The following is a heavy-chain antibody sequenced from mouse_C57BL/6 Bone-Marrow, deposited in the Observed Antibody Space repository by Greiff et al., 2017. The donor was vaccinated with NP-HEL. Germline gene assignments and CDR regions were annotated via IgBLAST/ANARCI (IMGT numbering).Heavy chain of an antibody. CDR2: IDPEDGDT. CDR3: AREGYYYGSSAWFAY. D-gene: IGHD1-1*01. CDR1: GFNIKDYY. Sequence: VQLQQSGAELVRPGASVKLSCTASGFNIKDYYMHWVKQRPEQGLEWIGRIDPEDGDTEYAPKFKGKSTLTVDKSSSTAYMQLSSLTSEDSAVYYCAREGYYYGSSAWFAYWGQGTLVTVSA. V-gene: IGHV14-1*01. J-gene: IGHJ3*01.